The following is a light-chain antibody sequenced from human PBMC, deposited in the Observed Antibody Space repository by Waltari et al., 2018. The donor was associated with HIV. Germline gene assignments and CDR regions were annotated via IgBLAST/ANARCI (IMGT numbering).Light chain of an antibody. CDR3: QQSYSTPGYT. CDR2: AAS. Sequence: DIQITQSPSSLSASVGARVTITCRASQSFSTSLICYQQKPGKAPKLLIYAASSLQSGVPSRFRGSGSGTDFTLTISSLQPEDFATYYCQQSYSTPGYTFGQGTKLEIK. V-gene: IGKV1-39*01. CDR1: QSFSTS. J-gene: IGKJ2*01.